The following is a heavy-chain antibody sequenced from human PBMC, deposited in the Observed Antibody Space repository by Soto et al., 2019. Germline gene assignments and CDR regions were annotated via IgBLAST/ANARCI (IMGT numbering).Heavy chain of an antibody. J-gene: IGHJ5*02. V-gene: IGHV3-23*01. Sequence: EVQLLESGGGLVQPGGSLRLSCAASGFSFSSYAMSWVRQAPGKGLEWVSGISGGGGSTYYAVSVKGRFTISRDNSKNTLALQMNSVIVEDTAIYYCAKAGGYDILTGYRNRFDPWGQGTLVTVSS. CDR1: GFSFSSYA. CDR3: AKAGGYDILTGYRNRFDP. CDR2: ISGGGGST. D-gene: IGHD3-9*01.